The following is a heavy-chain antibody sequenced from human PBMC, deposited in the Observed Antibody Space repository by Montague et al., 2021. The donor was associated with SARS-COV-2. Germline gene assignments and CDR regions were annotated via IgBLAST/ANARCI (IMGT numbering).Heavy chain of an antibody. Sequence: SETLSLTCTVSGYSISSGYYWGWIRQPPGKGLEWIGSIYHSGSTYYNPSLKSRVTISVDTSKNQFSLKLSSVTAADTAVYYCARSQDCSTTSCHFDYWAREPWSPSPQ. CDR3: ARSQDCSTTSCHFDY. CDR2: IYHSGST. J-gene: IGHJ4*02. D-gene: IGHD2-2*01. CDR1: GYSISSGYY. V-gene: IGHV4-38-2*02.